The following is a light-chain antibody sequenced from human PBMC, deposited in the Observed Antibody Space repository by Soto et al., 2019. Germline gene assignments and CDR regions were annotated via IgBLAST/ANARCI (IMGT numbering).Light chain of an antibody. J-gene: IGKJ1*01. CDR1: QSVSSTY. V-gene: IGKV3-20*01. CDR3: HQYVSSWT. CDR2: GAS. Sequence: EIVLTQSPGTLSLSPGERATLSCRASQSVSSTYVAWYQQKSGQAPRLLIYGASSRATGIPDRFSGSGSGTDFTLTISRLESEAFAVYYCHQYVSSWTFGQGTKAEIK.